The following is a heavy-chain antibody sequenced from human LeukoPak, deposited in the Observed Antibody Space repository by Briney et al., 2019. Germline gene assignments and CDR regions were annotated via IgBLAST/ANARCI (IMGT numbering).Heavy chain of an antibody. CDR2: IYYSGST. CDR3: ARVLYYDFWSGPAPENWFDP. CDR1: GGSISSSSYY. V-gene: IGHV4-39*07. D-gene: IGHD3-3*01. Sequence: SETLSLTCTVSGGSISSSSYYWGWIRQPPGKGLEWIGSIYYSGSTYYNPSLKSRVTISVDTSKNQFSLKLSSVTAADTAVYYCARVLYYDFWSGPAPENWFDPWGQGTLVTVSS. J-gene: IGHJ5*02.